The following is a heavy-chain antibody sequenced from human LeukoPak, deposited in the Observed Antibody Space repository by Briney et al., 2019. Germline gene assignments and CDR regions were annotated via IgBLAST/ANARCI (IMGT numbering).Heavy chain of an antibody. J-gene: IGHJ6*02. V-gene: IGHV1-18*01. CDR1: GYTFTSYG. CDR3: ARGYDILTGFVGMDV. D-gene: IGHD3-9*01. Sequence: ASVKVSCKASGYTFTSYGISWVRQAPGQGLEWMARISAYNGNTNYAQKLQGRVTMTTDTSTSTAYMELRSLRSDDTAVYYCARGYDILTGFVGMDVWGQGTTVTVSS. CDR2: ISAYNGNT.